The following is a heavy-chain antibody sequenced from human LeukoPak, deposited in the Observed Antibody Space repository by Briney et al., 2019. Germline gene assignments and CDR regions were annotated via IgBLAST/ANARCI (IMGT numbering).Heavy chain of an antibody. CDR1: GFTFSSYG. J-gene: IGHJ3*02. V-gene: IGHV3-30*18. Sequence: GGSLRLSCAASGFTFSSYGMHWVRQAPGKGLEWVAVISYDGSNKYYADSVKGRFTISRDNSKNTLYLQMNSLRAEDTAVYYCAKTSIVGALGAFDIWGQGQWSPSLQ. CDR2: ISYDGSNK. D-gene: IGHD1-26*01. CDR3: AKTSIVGALGAFDI.